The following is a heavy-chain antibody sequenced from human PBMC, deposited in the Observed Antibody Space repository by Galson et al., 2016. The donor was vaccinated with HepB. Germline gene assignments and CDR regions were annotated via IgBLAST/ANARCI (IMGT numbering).Heavy chain of an antibody. CDR2: IHPSGST. CDR1: GGSFTGYY. D-gene: IGHD5-24*01. CDR3: SRGLDAYKAGNY. Sequence: ETLSLTCGVYGGSFTGYYCNWFRRPPGMGPEWIGEIHPSGSTSYNPSLGSRVTISLDTSKNQFSLKVDSVTAADTAVYFCSRGLDAYKAGNYWGQGTLVTVAA. J-gene: IGHJ4*02. V-gene: IGHV4-34*01.